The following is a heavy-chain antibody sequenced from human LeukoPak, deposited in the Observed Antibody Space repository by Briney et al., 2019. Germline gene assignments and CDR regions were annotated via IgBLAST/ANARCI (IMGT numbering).Heavy chain of an antibody. CDR1: GFSFSSYA. CDR2: ISGSGSSI. J-gene: IGHJ6*02. CDR3: ARRLHAFDYGMDV. Sequence: PGGSLRLSCVATGFSFSSYAMSWVRQAPGKGLECVSGISGSGSSINYVDSVKGRYTISRDNSKNTLYLQINSLRAEDTAVYYCARRLHAFDYGMDVWGQGTTVTVSS. D-gene: IGHD2-15*01. V-gene: IGHV3-23*01.